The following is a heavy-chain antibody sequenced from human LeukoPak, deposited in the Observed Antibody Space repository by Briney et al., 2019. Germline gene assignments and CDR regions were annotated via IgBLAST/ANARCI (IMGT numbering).Heavy chain of an antibody. CDR3: ARDSYDSSGRSNYGMDV. CDR1: GGSISSGGYY. V-gene: IGHV4-31*03. CDR2: IYYSGST. D-gene: IGHD3-22*01. Sequence: SQTLSLTCTVSGGSISSGGYYWSWIRQHPGKGLEWIGYIYYSGSTYYNPSLKSRVTISVDTPKNQFSLKLSSVTAADTAVYYCARDSYDSSGRSNYGMDVWGQGTTVTVSS. J-gene: IGHJ6*02.